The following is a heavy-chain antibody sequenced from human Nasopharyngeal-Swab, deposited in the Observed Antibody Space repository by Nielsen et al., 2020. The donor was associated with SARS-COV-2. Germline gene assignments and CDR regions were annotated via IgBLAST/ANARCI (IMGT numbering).Heavy chain of an antibody. CDR3: ATNSSSWGGFDY. Sequence: GGPLRLSCAASGFTFSSYGMSWVRQAPGKGLEWVSAISGSGDNTYYADSVKGRFTISRDNSKNTLYLQMNSLRVEDTAVYYCATNSSSWGGFDYWGQGTLVTVSS. CDR2: ISGSGDNT. V-gene: IGHV3-23*01. CDR1: GFTFSSYG. J-gene: IGHJ4*02. D-gene: IGHD6-13*01.